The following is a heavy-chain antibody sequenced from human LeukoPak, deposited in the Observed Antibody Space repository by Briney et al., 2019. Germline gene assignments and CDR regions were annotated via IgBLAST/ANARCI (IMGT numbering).Heavy chain of an antibody. CDR3: ARDLAPSGSHPDY. V-gene: IGHV1-69*05. CDR1: GGTFSSYA. CDR2: IIPIFGTA. Sequence: SVKVSCKASGGTFSSYAISWVRQAPGQGLEWMGRIIPIFGTANYAQKFQGRVTITTDESTSTAYMELSSLRSEDTAVYYCARDLAPSGSHPDYWGQGTLVTVSS. J-gene: IGHJ4*02. D-gene: IGHD1-26*01.